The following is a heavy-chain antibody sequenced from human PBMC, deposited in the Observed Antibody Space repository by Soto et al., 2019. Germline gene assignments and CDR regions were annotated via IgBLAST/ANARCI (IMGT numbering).Heavy chain of an antibody. D-gene: IGHD3-22*01. J-gene: IGHJ4*02. V-gene: IGHV1-69*01. CDR1: GGTFSNYA. CDR2: IIPISGTT. Sequence: QVQLVQSGAEVKKPGSSVKVSCKVSGGTFSNYAVSWVRQAPGQGLEWMGGIIPISGTTNYAQKFQGRVTITADESTSTAYMELSRLRPEDTAMYFCARDEGDDSSGYYDVNYWGQGTLVTVSS. CDR3: ARDEGDDSSGYYDVNY.